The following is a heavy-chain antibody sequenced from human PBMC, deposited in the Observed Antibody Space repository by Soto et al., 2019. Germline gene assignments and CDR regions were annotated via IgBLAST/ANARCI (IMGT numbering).Heavy chain of an antibody. Sequence: SETLSLTCTVSGASISSGDYYWTWIRQPPGKGLEWIGSIYYSGNTYYNPSLKSRVTISVDPSNHQFSLKLSSVTAADTAVYFCARASNDSSIYYLDFWGQGTLDTVSS. CDR3: ARASNDSSIYYLDF. J-gene: IGHJ4*02. CDR2: IYYSGNT. D-gene: IGHD3-22*01. V-gene: IGHV4-30-4*01. CDR1: GASISSGDYY.